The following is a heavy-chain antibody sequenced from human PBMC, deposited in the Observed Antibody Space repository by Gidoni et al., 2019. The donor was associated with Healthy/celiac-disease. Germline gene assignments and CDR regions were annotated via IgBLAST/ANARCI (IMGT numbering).Heavy chain of an antibody. D-gene: IGHD4-17*01. CDR2: ISSSSSYI. CDR1: GFTFSSYS. V-gene: IGHV3-21*01. Sequence: EVQLVESGGGLVKPGGSLRLSCAASGFTFSSYSMNWVRQAPGKGMEWVSSISSSSSYIYYADSVKGRFTISRDNAKNSLYLQMNSLRAEDTAVYYCARDVTYGDQVKGYWGQGTLVTVSS. J-gene: IGHJ4*02. CDR3: ARDVTYGDQVKGY.